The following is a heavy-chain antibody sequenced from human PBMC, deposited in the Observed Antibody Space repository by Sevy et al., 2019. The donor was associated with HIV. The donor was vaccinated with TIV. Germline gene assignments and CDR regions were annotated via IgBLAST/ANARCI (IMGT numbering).Heavy chain of an antibody. V-gene: IGHV3-7*03. CDR1: GFTFSSYW. Sequence: GGSLRLSCAASGFTFSSYWMSWVRQAPGKGLEWVANIKQDGSEKYYVDSVKGRFIISRDNAKNSLYLQMNSLRAEDTAVYYCARGDYDFWSIGDAFDIWGQGTMVTVSS. J-gene: IGHJ3*02. D-gene: IGHD3-3*01. CDR3: ARGDYDFWSIGDAFDI. CDR2: IKQDGSEK.